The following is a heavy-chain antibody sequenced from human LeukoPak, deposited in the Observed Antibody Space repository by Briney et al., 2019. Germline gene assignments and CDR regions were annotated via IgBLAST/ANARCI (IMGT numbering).Heavy chain of an antibody. Sequence: SETLSLTCTVSGGSISSSSYYWGWIRQPPGKGLEWIGSIYYSGSTYYNPSLKSRVTISVDTSKNQFSLKLSSVTAADTAVYYCARLLLEYGSGSYYYMDVWGKGTTVTVSS. CDR1: GGSISSSSYY. J-gene: IGHJ6*03. V-gene: IGHV4-39*07. D-gene: IGHD3-10*01. CDR2: IYYSGST. CDR3: ARLLLEYGSGSYYYMDV.